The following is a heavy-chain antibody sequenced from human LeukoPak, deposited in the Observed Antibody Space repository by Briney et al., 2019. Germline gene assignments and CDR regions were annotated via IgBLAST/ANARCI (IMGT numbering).Heavy chain of an antibody. CDR3: ATFPTTVVTPDYFDY. J-gene: IGHJ4*02. CDR2: ISGSGGST. D-gene: IGHD4-23*01. CDR1: GFTFSSYA. Sequence: GGSLRLSCAASGFTFSSYAMSWVRQAPGKGLEWVSAISGSGGSTYYADSVKGRFTISSDNSKNTLYLQMNSLRAEDTAVYYCATFPTTVVTPDYFDYWGQGTLVTVSS. V-gene: IGHV3-23*01.